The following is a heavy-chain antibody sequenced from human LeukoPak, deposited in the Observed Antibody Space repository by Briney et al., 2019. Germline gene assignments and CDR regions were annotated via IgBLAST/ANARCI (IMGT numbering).Heavy chain of an antibody. CDR3: PRDFGDHYFDY. V-gene: IGHV4-59*01. J-gene: IGHJ4*02. CDR2: IYYSGST. CDR1: GGSISSYY. D-gene: IGHD3-16*01. Sequence: SETLSLTCTVSGGSISSYYWSWIRQPPGKGLEWIGYIYYSGSTNYNPSLKSRVTISVDTSKNQFSLKLSSVTAADTAVYYCPRDFGDHYFDYWGQGTLVTASS.